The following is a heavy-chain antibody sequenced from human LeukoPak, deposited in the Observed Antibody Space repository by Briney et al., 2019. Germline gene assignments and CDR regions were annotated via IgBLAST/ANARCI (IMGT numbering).Heavy chain of an antibody. CDR1: GFTFSSYS. D-gene: IGHD2/OR15-2a*01. Sequence: GGSLRLSCAASGFTFSSYSMNWVRQAPGKGLEWVSSINADGSSTSYADSMKGRFTISRDNAKNTLYLQMNSLRAEDTAVYYCASQQSFHYYMDVWGKGTTVTVSS. CDR3: ASQQSFHYYMDV. CDR2: INADGSST. J-gene: IGHJ6*03. V-gene: IGHV3-74*01.